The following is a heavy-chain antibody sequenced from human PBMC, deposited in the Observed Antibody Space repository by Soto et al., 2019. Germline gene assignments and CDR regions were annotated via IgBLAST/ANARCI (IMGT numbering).Heavy chain of an antibody. CDR2: IIPIFGTA. D-gene: IGHD3-22*01. CDR3: AEGHTYYYDSSGYADAFDI. J-gene: IGHJ3*02. V-gene: IGHV1-69*06. Sequence: SVKVSCKASGGTFSSYAISWVRQAPGQGLEWMGGIIPIFGTANYAQKFQGRVTITADKSTSTAYMELSSLRSEDTAVYYCAEGHTYYYDSSGYADAFDIWGQGTMVTVSS. CDR1: GGTFSSYA.